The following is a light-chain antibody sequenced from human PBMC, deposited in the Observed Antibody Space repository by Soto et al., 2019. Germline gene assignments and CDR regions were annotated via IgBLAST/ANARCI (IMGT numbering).Light chain of an antibody. Sequence: EIVLTQSPGTLSLFPGERATLSCRASQSLTTSYLAWYQQKPGQAPRLLIYGASSRATGIPARFSGSGSGTDFTLTISRLEPEDFAVYYCQQYGSSPTFGQGTRLEIK. CDR2: GAS. CDR1: QSLTTSY. CDR3: QQYGSSPT. V-gene: IGKV3-20*01. J-gene: IGKJ5*01.